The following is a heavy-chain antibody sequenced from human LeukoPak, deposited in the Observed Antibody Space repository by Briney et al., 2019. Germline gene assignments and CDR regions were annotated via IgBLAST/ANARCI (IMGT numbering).Heavy chain of an antibody. V-gene: IGHV4-34*01. Sequence: SQTLSLTCAVYGESFSGYFWNWIRQPPGKGLEWIGEINHSGSTSNHNPSLKSRVTMSVDTSKNQFSLKLSSVTAADTAVYYCARKSGYARDYWGQGNLVTVSS. D-gene: IGHD5-12*01. CDR2: INHSGSTS. CDR3: ARKSGYARDY. CDR1: GESFSGYF. J-gene: IGHJ4*02.